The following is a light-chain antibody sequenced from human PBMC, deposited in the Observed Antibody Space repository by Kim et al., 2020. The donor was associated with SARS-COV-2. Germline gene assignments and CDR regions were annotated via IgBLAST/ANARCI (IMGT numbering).Light chain of an antibody. CDR1: SSDIGGYNY. Sequence: QSALTQPASVSGSPGQSITISCTGTSSDIGGYNYVSWYQQHPGKAPKLMIYNVSKRPSGVSNRFSGSKSDNTASLTICGLQAEDEAHYYCSSYTRSSTWVFGGGTQLTVL. V-gene: IGLV2-14*03. CDR2: NVS. CDR3: SSYTRSSTWV. J-gene: IGLJ3*02.